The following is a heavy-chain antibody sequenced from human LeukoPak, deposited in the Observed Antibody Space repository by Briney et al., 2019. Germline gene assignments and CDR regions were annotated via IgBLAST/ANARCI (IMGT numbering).Heavy chain of an antibody. CDR1: GFTFSSYS. D-gene: IGHD6-19*01. J-gene: IGHJ4*02. CDR2: IKQDGSEK. CDR3: ARDVLAVAGMGVALDY. V-gene: IGHV3-7*01. Sequence: GGSLRLSCAASGFTFSSYSMSWVRQAPGKGLEWVANIKQDGSEKYYVDSVKGRFTISRDNAKNSLYLQMNSLRAEDTAVYYCARDVLAVAGMGVALDYWGQGTLVTVSS.